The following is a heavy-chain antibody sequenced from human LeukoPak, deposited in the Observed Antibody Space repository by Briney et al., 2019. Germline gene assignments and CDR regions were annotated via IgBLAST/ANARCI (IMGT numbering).Heavy chain of an antibody. CDR1: GYTFTGCY. Sequence: RASVKVSCKASGYTFTGCYMHWVRQAPGQGLEWMGWINPNSGGTNYAQKFQGRVTMTRDTSISTAYMELSRLRSDDTAVYYCARGGGRSIAVAGYYYGMDVWGQGTTVTVSS. CDR2: INPNSGGT. J-gene: IGHJ6*02. D-gene: IGHD6-19*01. V-gene: IGHV1-2*02. CDR3: ARGGGRSIAVAGYYYGMDV.